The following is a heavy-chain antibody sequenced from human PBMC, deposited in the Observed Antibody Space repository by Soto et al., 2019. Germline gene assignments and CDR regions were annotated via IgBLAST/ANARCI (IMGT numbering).Heavy chain of an antibody. CDR2: IYYSGST. D-gene: IGHD3-3*01. CDR1: GGSISSGGYY. V-gene: IGHV4-31*03. CDR3: ARVSGVTIFGVAMSYYYYGMDV. J-gene: IGHJ6*02. Sequence: SETLSLTCTVSGGSISSGGYYWSWIRQHPGKGLEWIGYIYYSGSTYYNPSLKSRVTISVDTSKNQFSLKLSSVTAADTAVYYCARVSGVTIFGVAMSYYYYGMDVWGQGTTVTVSS.